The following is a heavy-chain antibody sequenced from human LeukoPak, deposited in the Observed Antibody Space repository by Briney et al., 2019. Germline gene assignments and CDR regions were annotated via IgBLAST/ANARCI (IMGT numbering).Heavy chain of an antibody. CDR2: ISSSGSTI. CDR1: GFTFSSYE. CDR3: ARDVCSGGSCYLLDV. V-gene: IGHV3-48*03. D-gene: IGHD2-15*01. Sequence: GGSLRLSCAASGFTFSSYEMNWVRQAPGKGLEWVSYISSSGSTIYYADSVKGRFTISRDNAKNSLYLQMNSLRAEDTAVYYCARDVCSGGSCYLLDVWGKGTTVTVSS. J-gene: IGHJ6*04.